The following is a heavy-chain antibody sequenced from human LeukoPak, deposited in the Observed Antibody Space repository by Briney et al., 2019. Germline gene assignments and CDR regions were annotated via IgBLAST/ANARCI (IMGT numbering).Heavy chain of an antibody. CDR3: AKGGSWQRLVWVDY. D-gene: IGHD3-16*01. Sequence: ASVKVSCKASGYKFTGYYIHWVRQAPGQGPEWMGWINPNNGDTHYAQKFQGRVTMARDTSITTAYMELSRLTSDDTAVYFCAKGGSWQRLVWVDYWGQGTLVTVSS. V-gene: IGHV1-2*02. J-gene: IGHJ4*02. CDR1: GYKFTGYY. CDR2: INPNNGDT.